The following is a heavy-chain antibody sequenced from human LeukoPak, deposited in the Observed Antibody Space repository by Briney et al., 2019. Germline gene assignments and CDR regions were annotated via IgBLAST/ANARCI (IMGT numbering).Heavy chain of an antibody. J-gene: IGHJ3*02. CDR1: GYTFTGYY. Sequence: ASVKVSCKASGYTFTGYYMHWVRQAPGQGLEWMGWINPNSGGTNYSQKFQGRVTMTRDTSISTAYMELSRLRSDDTAVYYCARSNGVSAAFDIWGQGTMVTVSS. CDR3: ARSNGVSAAFDI. CDR2: INPNSGGT. D-gene: IGHD2-8*01. V-gene: IGHV1-2*02.